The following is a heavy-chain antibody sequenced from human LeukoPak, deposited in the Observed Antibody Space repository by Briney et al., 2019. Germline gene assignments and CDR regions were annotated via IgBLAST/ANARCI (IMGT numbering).Heavy chain of an antibody. V-gene: IGHV3-23*01. J-gene: IGHJ6*03. CDR3: AKDVYMDV. Sequence: GGSLRLACAAAGFTFSSYAMSWVRQAPGKGLEWVSAIIGGGGSTYYADSVKGRFTIYRDNSKNTLYLQMHSLRAEDTAVYYCAKDVYMDVWGKGTTVTVSS. CDR1: GFTFSSYA. CDR2: IIGGGGST.